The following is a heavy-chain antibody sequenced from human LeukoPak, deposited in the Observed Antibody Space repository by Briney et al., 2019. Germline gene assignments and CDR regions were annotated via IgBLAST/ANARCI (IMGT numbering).Heavy chain of an antibody. D-gene: IGHD5-24*01. CDR3: ARDNSVRDEAWWFNP. CDR1: GYTFTSYG. V-gene: IGHV1-18*01. J-gene: IGHJ5*02. Sequence: ASVKVSCKASGYTFTSYGINWVRQAPGQGLEWMGWISAYNSNTHYAQKLQGRVTLTRDMSTSTDYLELSSLRSEDTAVYYCARDNSVRDEAWWFNPWGQGTLVTVSS. CDR2: ISAYNSNT.